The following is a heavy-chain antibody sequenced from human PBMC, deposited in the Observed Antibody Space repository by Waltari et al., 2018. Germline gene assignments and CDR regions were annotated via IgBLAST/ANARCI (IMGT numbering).Heavy chain of an antibody. CDR2: IIPIFGTA. CDR1: GGAFSSDA. Sequence: QVQLVQSGAEVKKPGSSVKVSCKASGGAFSSDAISWLRQAPGQGLEWMGRIIPIFGTANYAQKFQGRVTITADKSTSTAYMELSSLRSEDTAVYYCAGGVIATYGMDVWGQGTTVTVSS. CDR3: AGGVIATYGMDV. D-gene: IGHD3-16*02. V-gene: IGHV1-69*08. J-gene: IGHJ6*02.